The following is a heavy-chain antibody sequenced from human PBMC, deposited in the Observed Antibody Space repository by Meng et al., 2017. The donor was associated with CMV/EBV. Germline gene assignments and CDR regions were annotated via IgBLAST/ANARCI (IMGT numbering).Heavy chain of an antibody. CDR3: ARDDRIAARPRFDY. CDR2: IKQDGSEK. Sequence: GGSLRLSCAASGFTFSSYWMSWVRQAPGKGLEWVANIKQDGSEKYYVDSVKGRFTISRDNAKNSLYLQMNGLRAEDTAVYYCARDDRIAARPRFDYWGQGTLVTVSS. D-gene: IGHD6-6*01. V-gene: IGHV3-7*01. J-gene: IGHJ4*02. CDR1: GFTFSSYW.